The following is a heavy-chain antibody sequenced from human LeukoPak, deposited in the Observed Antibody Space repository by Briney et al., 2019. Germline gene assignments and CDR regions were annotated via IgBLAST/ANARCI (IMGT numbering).Heavy chain of an antibody. CDR2: IYPGDSDT. J-gene: IGHJ5*02. V-gene: IGHV5-51*01. CDR3: ARLACAGDCYTNWLDP. CDR1: GYTFSSHW. D-gene: IGHD2-21*02. Sequence: GESLKISCKGSGYTFSSHWITCVPQIPRKSLEWMGIIYPGDSDTEYSPSFQGQVTISADKSTSTAYMHWTSLKTSDTAIYYCARLACAGDCYTNWLDPWGQGTLVIVSS.